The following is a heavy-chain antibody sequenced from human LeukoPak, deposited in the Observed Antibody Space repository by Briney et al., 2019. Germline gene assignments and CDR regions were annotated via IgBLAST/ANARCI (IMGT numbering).Heavy chain of an antibody. J-gene: IGHJ4*02. CDR2: VYHGGNT. V-gene: IGHV4-38-2*02. CDR3: ARAGGSGLIDY. CDR1: GYSISSGYY. Sequence: PSETLSLTCTVSGYSISSGYYWGWIRQPPGKGLEFIGSVYHGGNTYYKASLKSRVTISINTSKNQFSLKLSSVTAADTAVYYCARAGGSGLIDYWGQGTLVTVSS. D-gene: IGHD6-19*01.